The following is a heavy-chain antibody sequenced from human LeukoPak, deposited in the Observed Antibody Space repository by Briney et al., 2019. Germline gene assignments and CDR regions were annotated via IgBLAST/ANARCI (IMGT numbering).Heavy chain of an antibody. J-gene: IGHJ4*02. CDR2: MNPNSGNT. CDR3: ARGKRRYCSSTSCHYYFDY. D-gene: IGHD2-2*01. CDR1: GYTFTSYD. Sequence: ASVKVSCKASGYTFTSYDINWVRQATGQGLEWVGWMNPNSGNTGYAQKFQGRVTITRNTSISTAYMELSSLRSEDTAVYYCARGKRRYCSSTSCHYYFDYWGQGTLVTVSS. V-gene: IGHV1-8*03.